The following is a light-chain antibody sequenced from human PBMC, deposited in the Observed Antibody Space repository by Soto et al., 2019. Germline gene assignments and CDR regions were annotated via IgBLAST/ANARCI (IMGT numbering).Light chain of an antibody. V-gene: IGKV3-20*01. CDR1: QSVTSNY. J-gene: IGKJ1*01. CDR3: HQYGSSITWT. CDR2: AAS. Sequence: EVVLTQSPGTVSLSPGERATLSCRASQSVTSNYLAWYQQKPGQAPRLLIYAASSRATDIPDRFSGSGSGTDFTLSISRLEPEVFSVYYCHQYGSSITWTFGQGTKVEIK.